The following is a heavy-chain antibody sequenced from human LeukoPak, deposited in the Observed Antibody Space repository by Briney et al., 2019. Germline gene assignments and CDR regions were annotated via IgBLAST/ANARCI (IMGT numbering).Heavy chain of an antibody. J-gene: IGHJ6*02. V-gene: IGHV4-39*01. D-gene: IGHD3-22*01. CDR1: GGSISSSSYY. CDR3: ARHTRITMIVVVPRGYGMDV. Sequence: PSETLSLTCTVSGGSISSSSYYWGWIRQPPGKGLEWIGSIYYSGSTYYNPSLKSRVTISVDTSKNQFSLKLSSMTAADTAVYYCARHTRITMIVVVPRGYGMDVWGQGTTVTVSS. CDR2: IYYSGST.